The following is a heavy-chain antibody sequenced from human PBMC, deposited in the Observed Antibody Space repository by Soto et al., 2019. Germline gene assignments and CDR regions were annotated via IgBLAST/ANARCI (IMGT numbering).Heavy chain of an antibody. D-gene: IGHD2-15*01. V-gene: IGHV4-34*01. CDR1: GGSFSGYY. J-gene: IGHJ4*02. CDR3: ARVFCSGGSCYSVDY. Sequence: QVQLQQWGAGLLKPSETLSLTCAVYGGSFSGYYWSWIRQPPGKGLEWIGEINHSGSTNYNPSLKSRVTISVDTSKNQFSLKLSSVTAADTAVYYCARVFCSGGSCYSVDYWGQGTLVTVSS. CDR2: INHSGST.